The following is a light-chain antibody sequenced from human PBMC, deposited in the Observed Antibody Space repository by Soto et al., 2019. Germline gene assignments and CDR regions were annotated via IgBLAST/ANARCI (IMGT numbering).Light chain of an antibody. CDR2: GAS. V-gene: IGKV3-15*01. CDR1: QSVRTK. CDR3: QQYDTWPSIT. Sequence: EIVMTQSPATLSVSPGEGATLSCRASQSVRTKLAWYQQKAGQAPRLLIYGASTRATGVSDRFSGSGSGTGHTLTISSLQSEDFAVYYCQQYDTWPSITFGQGTRLEIK. J-gene: IGKJ5*01.